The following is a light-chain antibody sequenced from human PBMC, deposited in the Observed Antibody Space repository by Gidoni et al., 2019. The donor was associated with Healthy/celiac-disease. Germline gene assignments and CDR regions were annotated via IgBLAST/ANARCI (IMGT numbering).Light chain of an antibody. CDR2: KDS. J-gene: IGLJ3*02. CDR1: ALPKQY. Sequence: SYELTQPPSGSGCPGQAARITCSGDALPKQYADWYQQKPGQAPVLVIYKDSERPSGIPERFSGSSSGTTVTLTISGVQAEDEADYYCQSADSSGTWVFGGGTKLTVL. CDR3: QSADSSGTWV. V-gene: IGLV3-25*02.